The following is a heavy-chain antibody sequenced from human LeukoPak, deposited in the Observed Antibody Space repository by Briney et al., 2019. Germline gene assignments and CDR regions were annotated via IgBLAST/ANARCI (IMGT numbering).Heavy chain of an antibody. CDR2: ISQSSSII. J-gene: IGHJ6*02. CDR1: GFSFSTYS. CDR3: ARDYGGSYYGYYYYGMDV. Sequence: SGGSLRLSCEASGFSFSTYSMNWVRQAPGKGLEWISYISQSSSIIFYADSVRGRFTISRDNAKTSLYLQMNSLRAEDTAVYYCARDYGGSYYGYYYYGMDVWGQGTTVTVSS. V-gene: IGHV3-48*01. D-gene: IGHD1-26*01.